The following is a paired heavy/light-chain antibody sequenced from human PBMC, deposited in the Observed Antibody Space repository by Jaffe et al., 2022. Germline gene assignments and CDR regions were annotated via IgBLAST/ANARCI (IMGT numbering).Light chain of an antibody. J-gene: IGKJ2*01. CDR2: KAS. CDR1: QSISSW. CDR3: QQYNSYSLT. V-gene: IGKV1-5*03. Sequence: DIQMTQSPSTLSASVGDRVTITCRASQSISSWLAWYQQKPGKAPKLLIYKASSLESGVPSRFSGSGSGTEFTLTISSLQPDDFATYYCQQYNSYSLTFGQGTKLEIK.
Heavy chain of an antibody. CDR2: INAGNGNT. V-gene: IGHV1-3*01. CDR1: GYTFTSYA. D-gene: IGHD5-12*01. Sequence: QVQLVQSGAEVKNPGASVKVSCKASGYTFTSYAMHWVRQAPGQRLEWMGWINAGNGNTKYSQKFQGRVTITRDTSASTAYMELSSLRSEDTAVYYCAREGANIVATIPKGYFNLWGRGTLVTVSS. J-gene: IGHJ2*01. CDR3: AREGANIVATIPKGYFNL.